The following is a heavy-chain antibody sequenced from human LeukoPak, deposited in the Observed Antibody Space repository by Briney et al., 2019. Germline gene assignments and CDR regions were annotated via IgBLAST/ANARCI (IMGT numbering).Heavy chain of an antibody. CDR2: INPSGSST. Sequence: GASVKVSCKASGCSFTSHYMHWVRQAPGQGLEWLGLINPSGSSTLYAQKFQGRVTMTRDMSTTTDYMELSSLRSEDTAVYYCARDNSVGDVAWWFDPWGQGTLVTVSS. J-gene: IGHJ5*02. D-gene: IGHD1-26*01. CDR3: ARDNSVGDVAWWFDP. CDR1: GCSFTSHY. V-gene: IGHV1-46*01.